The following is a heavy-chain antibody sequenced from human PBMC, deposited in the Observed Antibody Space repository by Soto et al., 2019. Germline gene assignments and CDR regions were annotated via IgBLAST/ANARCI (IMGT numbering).Heavy chain of an antibody. CDR2: ISSSSSYI. D-gene: IGHD5-18*01. J-gene: IGHJ6*02. V-gene: IGHV3-21*01. CDR1: GFTFSSYS. Sequence: GGSLRLSCAASGFTFSSYSMNWVRQAPGKGLEWVSSISSSSSYIYYADSVKGRFTISRDNAKNSLYLQMNSLRAEDTAVYYCARVGWIQLPRDYYGMDVWGQGTTVTVS. CDR3: ARVGWIQLPRDYYGMDV.